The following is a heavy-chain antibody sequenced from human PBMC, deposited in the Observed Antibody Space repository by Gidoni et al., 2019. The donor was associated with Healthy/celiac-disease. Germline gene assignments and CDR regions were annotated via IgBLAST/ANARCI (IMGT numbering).Heavy chain of an antibody. J-gene: IGHJ4*02. V-gene: IGHV3-9*01. CDR2: ISWNSGSI. D-gene: IGHD2-21*01. CDR1: GFTFDDYA. Sequence: EVQLVESGGGLLQPGRSLRLSCAASGFTFDDYAMHWVRQAPGKGLEWVSGISWNSGSIGYADSVKGRFTISRDNAKNSLYLQMNSLRAEDTALYYCAKAGGDGWGQGTLVTVSS. CDR3: AKAGGDG.